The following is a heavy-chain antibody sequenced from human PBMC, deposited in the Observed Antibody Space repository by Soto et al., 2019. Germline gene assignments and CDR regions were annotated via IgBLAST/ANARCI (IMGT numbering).Heavy chain of an antibody. Sequence: GASVKVSCKASGYTFTSYAMHWVRQAPGQRLEWMGWINAGNGNTKYSQKFQGRVTITRDTSASTAYMELSSLRSEDTAVYYCARVSLITAISNFDPWGQGTLVTVSS. J-gene: IGHJ5*02. V-gene: IGHV1-3*01. CDR3: ARVSLITAISNFDP. CDR2: INAGNGNT. D-gene: IGHD3-22*01. CDR1: GYTFTSYA.